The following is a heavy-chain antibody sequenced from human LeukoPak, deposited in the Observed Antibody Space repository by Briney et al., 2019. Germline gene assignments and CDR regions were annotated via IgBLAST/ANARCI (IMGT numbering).Heavy chain of an antibody. CDR3: ARGLGGLARLGHYYYGMDV. D-gene: IGHD3-10*01. V-gene: IGHV3-30-3*01. J-gene: IGHJ6*02. Sequence: GGSLRLSCAASGFTFSSYAMNWVRQAPGKGLEWMAVISYDGSNKYYADSVKGRFTISRDNSKNTLYLQMNSLRAEDTAVYYCARGLGGLARLGHYYYGMDVWGQGTTVTVSS. CDR2: ISYDGSNK. CDR1: GFTFSSYA.